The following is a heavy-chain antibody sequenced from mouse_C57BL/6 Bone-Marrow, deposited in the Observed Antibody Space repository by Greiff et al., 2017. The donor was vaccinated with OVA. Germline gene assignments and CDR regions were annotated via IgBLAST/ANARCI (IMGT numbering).Heavy chain of an antibody. CDR1: GYTFTSYW. V-gene: IGHV1-64*01. Sequence: QVQLKQPGAELVKPGASVKLSCKASGYTFTSYWMHWVKQRPGQGLEWIGMIHPNSGGTNYNEKFKSKATLAVDKSSSTAYMQLSSLTSEDSAVYYCAKVGTMHYWDQGTSVTVSS. J-gene: IGHJ4*01. CDR2: IHPNSGGT. CDR3: AKVGTMHY. D-gene: IGHD1-1*01.